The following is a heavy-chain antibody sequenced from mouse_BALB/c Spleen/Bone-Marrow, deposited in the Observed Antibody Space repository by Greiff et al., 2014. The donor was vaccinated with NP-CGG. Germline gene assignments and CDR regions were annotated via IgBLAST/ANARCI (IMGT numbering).Heavy chain of an antibody. CDR2: ISTYYGDA. J-gene: IGHJ4*01. D-gene: IGHD2-14*01. CDR1: GYTFNDYA. Sequence: QVQLQQPGAELVRPGVSVKISCKGSGYTFNDYAMHWVKQSHAKRLEWIGVISTYYGDASYNQKFKGKATMTVDKSSSTAYMELARLTSEDSAIYYCAREVRDDYAMDYWGQGTSVTVSS. CDR3: AREVRDDYAMDY. V-gene: IGHV1S137*01.